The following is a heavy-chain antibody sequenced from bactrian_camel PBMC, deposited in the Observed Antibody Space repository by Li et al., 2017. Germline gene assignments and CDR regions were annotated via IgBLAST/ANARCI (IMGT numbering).Heavy chain of an antibody. V-gene: IGHV3S35*01. CDR1: GGTYSHYRPYC. CDR3: AAGADGGSWYECAVKFTDAGDFGY. D-gene: IGHD6*01. J-gene: IGHJ6*01. CDR2: MDTRIGFT. Sequence: QLVESGGGLVQPGGSLRLSCAASGGTYSHYRPYCMAWFRQAPGKERDGVAYMDTRIGFTYYTDSVKGRFTISRDNAKNTVYLQMNSLKPEDTDMYYCAAGADGGSWYECAVKFTDAGDFGYWGQGTQVTVS.